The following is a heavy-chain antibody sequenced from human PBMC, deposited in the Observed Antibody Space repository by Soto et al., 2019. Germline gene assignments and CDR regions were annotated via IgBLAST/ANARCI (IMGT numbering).Heavy chain of an antibody. Sequence: QVQVVESGGGVVQPGGSLRLSCVASGFAFSSSGMHWARQAPGKGLEWVAGISNDGSNRYCADSVKGRFTISRDNSKNTLYLQMNGLRDEDTAVYYCANGMGYNGYDGRPPFDCWGQGTLVTVSS. D-gene: IGHD5-12*01. CDR2: ISNDGSNR. CDR1: GFAFSSSG. V-gene: IGHV3-30*18. J-gene: IGHJ4*02. CDR3: ANGMGYNGYDGRPPFDC.